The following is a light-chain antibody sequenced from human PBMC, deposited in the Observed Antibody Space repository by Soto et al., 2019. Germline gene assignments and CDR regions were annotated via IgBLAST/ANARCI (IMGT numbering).Light chain of an antibody. CDR1: QGISSY. CDR2: AAS. J-gene: IGKJ3*01. CDR3: QQINSYPRT. Sequence: DIQLTQSPSFLSASVGDRVTITCRASQGISSYLAWYQQKPGKAPKLLIYAASTLQGGVPSRFSGSGSGTEFTLTISSLQPEDFATYYCQQINSYPRTFGPGTKVDIK. V-gene: IGKV1-9*01.